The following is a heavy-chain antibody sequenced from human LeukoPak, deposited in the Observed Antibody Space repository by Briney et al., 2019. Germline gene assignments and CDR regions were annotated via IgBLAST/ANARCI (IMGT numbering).Heavy chain of an antibody. J-gene: IGHJ4*02. CDR1: GGPISSNDYY. CDR3: ARGYSGYDTFDY. CDR2: IFYSGST. Sequence: PSQTLSLTCTVSGGPISSNDYYWGWNRQSPGKGLEWIANIFYSGSTHYNPSLKSRVSISADTSKNQFSLKLSSVTAADTAVYYCARGYSGYDTFDYWGQGTLVTVSS. V-gene: IGHV4-39*07. D-gene: IGHD5-12*01.